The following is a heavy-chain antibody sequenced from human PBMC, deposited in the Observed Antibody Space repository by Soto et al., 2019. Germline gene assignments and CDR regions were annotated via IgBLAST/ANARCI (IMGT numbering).Heavy chain of an antibody. V-gene: IGHV3-7*04. CDR2: IKQDGSEK. D-gene: IGHD6-13*01. CDR1: GFTFSRHW. Sequence: EVQLVESGGGLVQPGGSLRLSCIASGFTFSRHWMTWVRQAPGKGLEWVANIKQDGSEKFFVDSVKGRFTISRDNAKNSLILQMNSMRAEDLAVYYCAGGYGSSPLFENYFDYWGQGTLVSVSS. CDR3: AGGYGSSPLFENYFDY. J-gene: IGHJ4*02.